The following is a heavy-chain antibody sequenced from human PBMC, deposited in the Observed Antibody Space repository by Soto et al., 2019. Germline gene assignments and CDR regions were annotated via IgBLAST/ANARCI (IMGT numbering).Heavy chain of an antibody. V-gene: IGHV3-53*01. CDR1: GFTVSSNY. D-gene: IGHD3-10*01. CDR2: IYSGGST. J-gene: IGHJ3*02. Sequence: GGSLRLSCAASGFTVSSNYMSWVRQAPGKGLEWVSVIYSGGSTYYADSVKGRFTISRDNSKNTLYLQMNSLRAEDTAVYYCARVLLYGSIMGTDAFDIWGQGTMVTVSS. CDR3: ARVLLYGSIMGTDAFDI.